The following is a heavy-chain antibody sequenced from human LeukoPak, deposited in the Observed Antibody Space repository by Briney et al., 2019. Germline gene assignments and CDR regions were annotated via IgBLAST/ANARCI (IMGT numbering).Heavy chain of an antibody. V-gene: IGHV4-59*01. Sequence: PSETLSLTCNVSADSIVTYYWSWIRQPPGKGLEWIGYIYSSGRPNYNPSLRSRVTISLDTSKNQFSLRLNSVTAADTAVYYCARDPVDRESGATEWGQGTLVTVSS. CDR3: ARDPVDRESGATE. D-gene: IGHD3-10*01. CDR2: IYSSGRP. CDR1: ADSIVTYY. J-gene: IGHJ4*02.